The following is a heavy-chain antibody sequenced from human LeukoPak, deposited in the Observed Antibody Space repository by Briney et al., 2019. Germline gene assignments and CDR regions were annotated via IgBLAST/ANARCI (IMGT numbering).Heavy chain of an antibody. V-gene: IGHV2-5*02. Sequence: SGPTLSNPTQTLTVTCTFFEFSLNSPGEGVDWIRQPPGKALEWLAVIYLDGDKRFTPSLKSRLALTKDTSKNQVILTMTDMDPVDTATFYCAHRRQYSNYCFDYWGQGTLVTVSS. CDR2: IYLDGDK. J-gene: IGHJ4*02. CDR1: EFSLNSPGEG. CDR3: AHRRQYSNYCFDY. D-gene: IGHD4-11*01.